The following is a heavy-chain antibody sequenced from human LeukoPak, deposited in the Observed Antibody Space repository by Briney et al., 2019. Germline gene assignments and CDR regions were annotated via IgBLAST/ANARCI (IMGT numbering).Heavy chain of an antibody. J-gene: IGHJ4*02. D-gene: IGHD2-2*01. V-gene: IGHV4-34*01. Sequence: PSETLSLTCAVYGGSFSGYYWSWIRQPPGKGLEWIGEINHSGSTSYNPSLKSRVTISVDTSKNQFSLKLSSVTAADTAVYYCARGGDVVVPAAMPALLLWGQGTLVTVSS. CDR1: GGSFSGYY. CDR2: INHSGST. CDR3: ARGGDVVVPAAMPALLL.